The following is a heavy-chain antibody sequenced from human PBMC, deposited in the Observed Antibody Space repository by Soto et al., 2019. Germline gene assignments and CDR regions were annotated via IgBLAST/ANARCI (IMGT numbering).Heavy chain of an antibody. CDR1: GGSISSGGYY. Sequence: SETLSLTCTVSGGSISSGGYYWWAWIRHHPGKGLEWIGYIYYSGNTDYNPSLKSRITMSINRSKNQFSLDLTSVTVADTAVYYCARRQLWYDFFDHWGQGTLVTVSS. CDR3: ARRQLWYDFFDH. D-gene: IGHD5-18*01. CDR2: IYYSGNT. V-gene: IGHV4-31*03. J-gene: IGHJ4*02.